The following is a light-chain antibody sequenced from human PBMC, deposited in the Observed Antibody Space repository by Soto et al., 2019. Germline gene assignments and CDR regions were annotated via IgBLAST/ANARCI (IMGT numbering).Light chain of an antibody. Sequence: DIQMTQSPSSLSASVGDRVTITCRASQGISSYLAWYQQKPGKVPKLLIYAASTLQSGVPSRFSGSGSGTDFTLTISRLQPEDVATYYCQQNNSAPRTFGQGTKVEIK. J-gene: IGKJ1*01. CDR2: AAS. CDR1: QGISSY. V-gene: IGKV1-27*01. CDR3: QQNNSAPRT.